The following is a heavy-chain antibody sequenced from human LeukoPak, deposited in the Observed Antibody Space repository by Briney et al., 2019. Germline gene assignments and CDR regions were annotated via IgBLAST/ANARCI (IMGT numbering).Heavy chain of an antibody. CDR2: IYYSGST. D-gene: IGHD5-18*01. CDR3: ATVDTAMVNMGYYYGMDV. J-gene: IGHJ6*02. CDR1: GGSISSYY. V-gene: IGHV4-59*01. Sequence: PSETLSLTCTVSGGSISSYYWSWIRQPPGKGLEGIGYIYYSGSTNYNPSLKSRVTISVDTSKNQYSLKLSSVTAADTAVYYCATVDTAMVNMGYYYGMDVWGQGTTVTVSS.